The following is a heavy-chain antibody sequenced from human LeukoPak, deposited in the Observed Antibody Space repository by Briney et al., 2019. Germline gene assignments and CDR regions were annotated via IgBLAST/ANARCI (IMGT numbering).Heavy chain of an antibody. V-gene: IGHV2-5*02. CDR1: GFSLSTSGVG. CDR3: AHMRGRAVAVAMFRYFDY. CDR2: IYWDDDK. J-gene: IGHJ4*02. D-gene: IGHD6-19*01. Sequence: SGPTLVNPTQTLTLTCTFSGFSLSTSGVGVGRIRQPPGKALEWLALIYWDDDKRYSPSLKSRLTITKDTSKNQVVLTMTNMDPVDTATYYCAHMRGRAVAVAMFRYFDYWGQGTLVTVSS.